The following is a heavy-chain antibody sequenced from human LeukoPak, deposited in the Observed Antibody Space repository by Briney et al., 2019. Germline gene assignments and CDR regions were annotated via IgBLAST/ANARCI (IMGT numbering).Heavy chain of an antibody. CDR1: GYTFTSYG. J-gene: IGHJ4*02. Sequence: GGSLRLSCAASGYTFTSYGISWVRQAPGQGLEWMGWISAYNGNTNYAQKLQGRVTMTTDTSTSTAYMELRSLRSDDTAVYYCARVIAAAGPIGDYWGQGTLVTVSS. CDR2: ISAYNGNT. CDR3: ARVIAAAGPIGDY. D-gene: IGHD6-13*01. V-gene: IGHV1-18*01.